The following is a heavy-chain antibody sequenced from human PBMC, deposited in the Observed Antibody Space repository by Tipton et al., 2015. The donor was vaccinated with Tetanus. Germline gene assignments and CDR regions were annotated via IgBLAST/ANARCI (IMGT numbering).Heavy chain of an antibody. Sequence: SLRLSCAASGFTFSSYSMNWVRQAPGKGLEWVSYISSSSSTIYYADSVKGRFTISRDNAKNSLYLQMNSLRAEDTAVYYCAREGALWFGELVAYGMDVWGQGTTVTVSS. CDR2: ISSSSSTI. D-gene: IGHD3-10*01. J-gene: IGHJ6*02. CDR3: AREGALWFGELVAYGMDV. V-gene: IGHV3-48*01. CDR1: GFTFSSYS.